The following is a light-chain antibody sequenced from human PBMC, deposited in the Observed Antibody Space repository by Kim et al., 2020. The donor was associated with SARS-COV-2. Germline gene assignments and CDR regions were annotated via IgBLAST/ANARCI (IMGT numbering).Light chain of an antibody. CDR1: SLRSYY. CDR3: NSRDSSGNHLDVV. V-gene: IGLV3-19*01. J-gene: IGLJ2*01. CDR2: GKN. Sequence: SSELTQDPAVSVALGQTVRITCQGDSLRSYYASWYQQKPGQAPVLVIYGKNNRPSGIPDRFSGYSSGNTASLTITGAQAEDEADYYCNSRDSSGNHLDVVFGGGTQLTVL.